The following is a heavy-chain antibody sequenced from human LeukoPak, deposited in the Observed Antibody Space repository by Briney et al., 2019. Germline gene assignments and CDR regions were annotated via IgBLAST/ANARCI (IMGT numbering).Heavy chain of an antibody. CDR3: ARLAPITMVRGVGYDAFDI. CDR1: GGSISSYY. Sequence: SETLSLTCTGSGGSISSYYWSWIRQPPGKGLEWIGYIYTSWSTNYNPSLMSRFTISVDTSKHQFSLKLSSVTAAVTAVYYCARLAPITMVRGVGYDAFDIWGQGTMVTVSS. V-gene: IGHV4-4*09. D-gene: IGHD3-10*01. J-gene: IGHJ3*02. CDR2: IYTSWST.